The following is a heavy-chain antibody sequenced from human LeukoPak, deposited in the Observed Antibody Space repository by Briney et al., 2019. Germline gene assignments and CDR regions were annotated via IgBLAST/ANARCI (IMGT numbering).Heavy chain of an antibody. CDR2: INSDGINT. Sequence: GGSLRLSCAASGFTFSNYWMHWVRQAPGKGLVWVSRINSDGINTSYADSVKGRFTISRDNAKNTLNLQMNSLRAEDTAVYYCARSAYSSGSYWGQGTLVTVSS. J-gene: IGHJ4*02. V-gene: IGHV3-74*01. CDR1: GFTFSNYW. D-gene: IGHD6-19*01. CDR3: ARSAYSSGSY.